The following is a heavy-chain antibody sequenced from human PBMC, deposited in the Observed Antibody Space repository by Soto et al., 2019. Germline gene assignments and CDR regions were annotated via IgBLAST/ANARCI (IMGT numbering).Heavy chain of an antibody. Sequence: QVQLVESGGGVVQPGRSLRLSCAASGFTFSSYGMHWVRQAPGKGLEWVAVIWDDGSNKYYADSVKGRFTISRDNSKNTLYLQMNSLRAEDTAVYYCARDGGSYYDAFDIWGQGTMVTVSS. CDR3: ARDGGSYYDAFDI. D-gene: IGHD1-26*01. CDR2: IWDDGSNK. V-gene: IGHV3-33*01. CDR1: GFTFSSYG. J-gene: IGHJ3*02.